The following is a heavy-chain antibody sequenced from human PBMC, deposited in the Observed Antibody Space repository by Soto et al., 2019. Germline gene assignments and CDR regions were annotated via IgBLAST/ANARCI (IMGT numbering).Heavy chain of an antibody. CDR2: INAGNGNT. CDR3: GRSTMVRGFTP. J-gene: IGHJ5*02. D-gene: IGHD3-10*01. Sequence: ASVKVSCKASGYTFTSYAMHWVRQAPGQRLEWMGWINAGNGNTKYSQKFQGRVTITRDTSASTAYMELSSLRSEDTAVYYCGRSTMVRGFTPWGQGTLVTVCS. V-gene: IGHV1-3*01. CDR1: GYTFTSYA.